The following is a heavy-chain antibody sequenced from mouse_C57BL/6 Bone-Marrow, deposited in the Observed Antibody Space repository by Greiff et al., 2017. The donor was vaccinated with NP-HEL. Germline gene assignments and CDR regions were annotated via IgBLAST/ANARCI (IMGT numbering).Heavy chain of an antibody. CDR3: ARVTPCYYAMDY. CDR1: GYTFTSYW. CDR2: INPSSGYT. J-gene: IGHJ4*01. Sequence: VQLQQSGAELAKPGASVKLSCKASGYTFTSYWMHWVKQRPGQGLEWIGYINPSSGYTKYNQKFKDKATVTADKSSSTAYMQLSSLTYEDSAVYYCARVTPCYYAMDYWGQGTSVTVSS. V-gene: IGHV1-7*01. D-gene: IGHD2-12*01.